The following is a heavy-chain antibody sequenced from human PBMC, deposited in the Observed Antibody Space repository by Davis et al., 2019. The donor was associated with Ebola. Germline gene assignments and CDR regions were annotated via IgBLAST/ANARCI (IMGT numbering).Heavy chain of an antibody. V-gene: IGHV3-11*06. Sequence: GESLKISCAASGFTFSDYYMSWIRQAPGKGLEWVSYISSSSYTNYADSVKGRFTISRDNAKNSLYLQINSLRAEDTAVYYCARDRGSEDILTGYVNWYFDLWGRGTLVTVSS. CDR1: GFTFSDYY. J-gene: IGHJ2*01. CDR3: ARDRGSEDILTGYVNWYFDL. CDR2: ISSSSYT. D-gene: IGHD3-9*01.